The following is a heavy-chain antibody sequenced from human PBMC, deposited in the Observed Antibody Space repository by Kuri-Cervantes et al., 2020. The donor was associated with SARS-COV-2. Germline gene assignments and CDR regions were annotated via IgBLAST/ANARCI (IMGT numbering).Heavy chain of an antibody. J-gene: IGHJ6*02. CDR3: ARTLGSDTAMDYPYYYYGMDV. D-gene: IGHD5-18*01. Sequence: SVKVSCKASGYTFSNYGISWVRQAPGQGLEWMGGIIPIFGTANYAQKFQGRVTITADKSTSTAYMELSSLRSEDTAVYYCARTLGSDTAMDYPYYYYGMDVWGQGTTVTVSS. CDR2: IIPIFGTA. CDR1: GYTFSNYG. V-gene: IGHV1-69*06.